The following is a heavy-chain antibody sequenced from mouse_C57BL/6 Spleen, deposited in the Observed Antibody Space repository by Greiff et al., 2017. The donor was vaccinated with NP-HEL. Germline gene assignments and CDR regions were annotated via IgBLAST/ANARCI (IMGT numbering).Heavy chain of an antibody. CDR1: GFTFSDYY. V-gene: IGHV5-16*01. Sequence: EVKLVESEGGLVQPGRSMKLSCTASGFTFSDYYMAWVRQVPEKGLEWVANINYDGSSTYYLDSLKSRFIISRDNAKNILYLQMSSLKSEDTATYYCARDRGLRRDWYFDVWGTGTTVTVSS. CDR2: INYDGSST. J-gene: IGHJ1*03. D-gene: IGHD2-4*01. CDR3: ARDRGLRRDWYFDV.